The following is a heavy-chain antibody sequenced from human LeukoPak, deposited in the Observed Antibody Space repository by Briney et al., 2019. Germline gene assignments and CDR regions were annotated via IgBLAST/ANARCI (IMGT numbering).Heavy chain of an antibody. Sequence: GGSLRLSCAASGFTFSSYEMNWVRQAPGKGLEWVSYISSSGSTIYYADSVKGRFTISRDNAKNSLYLQMNSLRAEDTAVYYCARAYYYGSGPHRGYYYYGMDVWGKGTTVTVSS. CDR3: ARAYYYGSGPHRGYYYYGMDV. J-gene: IGHJ6*04. V-gene: IGHV3-48*03. D-gene: IGHD3-10*01. CDR1: GFTFSSYE. CDR2: ISSSGSTI.